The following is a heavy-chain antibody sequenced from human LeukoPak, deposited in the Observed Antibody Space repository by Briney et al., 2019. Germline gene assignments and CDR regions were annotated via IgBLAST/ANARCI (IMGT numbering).Heavy chain of an antibody. V-gene: IGHV1-46*01. Sequence: ASVKVSCKASGYSFSSYYMHWVRQAPGQRLEWMGIINPSGGSTTYAQKFRDRVTMTRDTSTTTVYMELGSLKSEDTAVYYCARWTGTTGLDYWGQGTLVTVSS. D-gene: IGHD1-1*01. CDR1: GYSFSSYY. CDR2: INPSGGST. J-gene: IGHJ4*02. CDR3: ARWTGTTGLDY.